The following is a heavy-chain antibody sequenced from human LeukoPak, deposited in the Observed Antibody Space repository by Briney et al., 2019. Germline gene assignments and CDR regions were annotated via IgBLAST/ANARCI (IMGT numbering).Heavy chain of an antibody. V-gene: IGHV3-48*03. CDR2: ISGSGIK. J-gene: IGHJ1*01. CDR1: RFTFSSYE. CDR3: ARVNPSNSGFYAY. Sequence: GGSLRLSCAASRFTFSSYEMNWVRQAPGKGLEWVSYISGSGIKHYADSVKGRFTISRDNAKNSLYLQMNSLRVEDTAVYYCARVNPSNSGFYAYWGQGTLVTVSS. D-gene: IGHD1-26*01.